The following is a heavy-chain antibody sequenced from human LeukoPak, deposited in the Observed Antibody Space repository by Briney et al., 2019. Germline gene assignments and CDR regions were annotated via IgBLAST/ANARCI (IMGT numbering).Heavy chain of an antibody. CDR2: ISAYNGNT. CDR3: ARAGAALPAEQWLVRRWFDP. D-gene: IGHD6-19*01. CDR1: GYTFTSYG. J-gene: IGHJ5*02. V-gene: IGHV1-18*01. Sequence: GASVKVSCKASGYTFTSYGISWVRQAPGQGLEWMGWISAYNGNTNYAQKLQGRVTMTTDTSTSTAYMELRSLRSDDTAVYYCARAGAALPAEQWLVRRWFDPWGREPWSPSPQ.